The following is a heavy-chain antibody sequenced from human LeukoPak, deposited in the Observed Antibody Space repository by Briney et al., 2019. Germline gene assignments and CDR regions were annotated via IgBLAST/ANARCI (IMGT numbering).Heavy chain of an antibody. J-gene: IGHJ1*01. Sequence: PGGSLRLSCAASGFTFSSYAMSWVRQAPGKGLEWVAVISYDGSNKYYADSVKGRFTISRDNSKNTLYLQMNSLRAEDTAVYYCARDGPSGSSPYPEMPTFQHWGQGTLVTVSS. CDR1: GFTFSSYA. CDR2: ISYDGSNK. V-gene: IGHV3-30*04. CDR3: ARDGPSGSSPYPEMPTFQH. D-gene: IGHD1-26*01.